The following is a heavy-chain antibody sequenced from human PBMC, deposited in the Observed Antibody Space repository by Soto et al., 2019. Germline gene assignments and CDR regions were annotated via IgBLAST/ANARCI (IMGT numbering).Heavy chain of an antibody. D-gene: IGHD2-8*02. CDR2: INHSGST. J-gene: IGHJ4*02. V-gene: IGHV4-34*01. CDR3: ARDKITGLFDY. CDR1: GGSFSGYY. Sequence: QVQLQQWGAGLLKPSENLSLTCAVYGGSFSGYYCTWIRQPPGTGLEWSGEINHSGSTNYNPSLKSRVTISVDTSKNQFSLKLTSVTAADTAVYYCARDKITGLFDYWGQGTLVTVSS.